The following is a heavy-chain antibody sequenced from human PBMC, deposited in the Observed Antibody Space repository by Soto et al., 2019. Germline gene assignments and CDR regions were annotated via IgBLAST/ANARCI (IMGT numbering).Heavy chain of an antibody. CDR3: AKDESVAIPFYYYYYMDV. CDR2: ISGSGGST. V-gene: IGHV3-23*01. Sequence: VQLLESGGGLVQPGGSLRLSCAASGFTFSSYAMSWVRQAPGKGLEWVSAISGSGGSTYYADSVKGRFTISRDNSKNTLYLQMNSLRAEDTAVYYCAKDESVAIPFYYYYYMDVWGKGTTVTVSS. J-gene: IGHJ6*03. D-gene: IGHD2-2*02. CDR1: GFTFSSYA.